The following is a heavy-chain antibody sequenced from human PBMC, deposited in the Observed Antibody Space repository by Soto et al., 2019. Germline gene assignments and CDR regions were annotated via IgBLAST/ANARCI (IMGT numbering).Heavy chain of an antibody. CDR1: VFTFISYE. CDR2: ISSSGSTR. J-gene: IGHJ3*02. CDR3: ARRRITIFGVVINDAFDI. Sequence: GWSLRLSCASSVFTFISYEMNWVRQAPGKGLEWVSYISSSGSTRYYADSVKGRFTISRDNAKNSLYLQMNSLRAEDTAVYYCARRRITIFGVVINDAFDIWGQGTMVTVSS. D-gene: IGHD3-3*01. V-gene: IGHV3-48*03.